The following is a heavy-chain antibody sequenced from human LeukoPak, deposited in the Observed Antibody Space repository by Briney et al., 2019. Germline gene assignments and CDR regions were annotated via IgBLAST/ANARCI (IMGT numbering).Heavy chain of an antibody. Sequence: ASVKVSCKASGYTFTSYAMNWVRQAPGQGLEWMGWINTNTGNPTYAQGFTGRFVFSLDTSVSTAYLQISSLKAEDTAVYYCARGLLNYYDSSGYVYYFDYWGQGTLVTVSS. V-gene: IGHV7-4-1*02. CDR3: ARGLLNYYDSSGYVYYFDY. CDR2: INTNTGNP. D-gene: IGHD3-22*01. J-gene: IGHJ4*02. CDR1: GYTFTSYA.